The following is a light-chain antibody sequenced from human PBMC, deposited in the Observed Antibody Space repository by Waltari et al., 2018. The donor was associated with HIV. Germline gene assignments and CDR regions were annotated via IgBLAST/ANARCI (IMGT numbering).Light chain of an antibody. J-gene: IGLJ2*01. CDR1: SSDVGGYKS. Sequence: QSALTQPASVSGSPGQSITISCTGTSSDVGGYKSVSWYQQHPGKAPKLMIYEVNNRPSGISDRFSGSKSANTASLTISGLQADDEADYYCISFTTTNSPHVLFGGGTKLTV. V-gene: IGLV2-14*01. CDR2: EVN. CDR3: ISFTTTNSPHVL.